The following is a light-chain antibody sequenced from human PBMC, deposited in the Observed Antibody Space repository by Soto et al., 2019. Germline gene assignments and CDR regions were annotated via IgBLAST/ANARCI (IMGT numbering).Light chain of an antibody. V-gene: IGLV1-44*01. Sequence: QSVLTQTPSASGTPGQRVTISCSGSSSNIGSNTVNWYQQLPGTAPKLPIYSNNQRPSGVPDRFSGSKSGTSASLAISGLQSEDEADYYCAAWDDSLNGVVFGGGTKLTVL. J-gene: IGLJ2*01. CDR2: SNN. CDR1: SSNIGSNT. CDR3: AAWDDSLNGVV.